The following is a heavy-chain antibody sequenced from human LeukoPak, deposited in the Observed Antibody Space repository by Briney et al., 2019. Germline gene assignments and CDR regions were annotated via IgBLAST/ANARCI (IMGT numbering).Heavy chain of an antibody. Sequence: PGGSLRLSCAASGFTVNSNYMSWVRQAPGKGLEWVSVIYSGGSTYYADSVKGRFTISRDTSKNTLFLQMNSLRAEHTAVYYCARVLGAVPGFDYWGQGTLVTVSS. V-gene: IGHV3-53*01. CDR3: ARVLGAVPGFDY. D-gene: IGHD6-19*01. CDR2: IYSGGST. J-gene: IGHJ4*02. CDR1: GFTVNSNY.